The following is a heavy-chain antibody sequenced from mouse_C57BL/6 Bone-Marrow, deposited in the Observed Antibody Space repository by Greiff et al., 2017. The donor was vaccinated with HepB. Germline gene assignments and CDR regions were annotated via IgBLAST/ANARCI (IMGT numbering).Heavy chain of an antibody. D-gene: IGHD2-4*01. Sequence: EVKLQESGAELVRPGASVKLSCTASGFNIKDDYMHWVKQRPEQGLEWIGWIDPENGDTEYASKFQGKATITADTSSNTAYLQLSSLTSEDTAVYYCTTLYDYDDAMDYWGQGTSVTVSS. J-gene: IGHJ4*01. CDR1: GFNIKDDY. CDR2: IDPENGDT. V-gene: IGHV14-4*01. CDR3: TTLYDYDDAMDY.